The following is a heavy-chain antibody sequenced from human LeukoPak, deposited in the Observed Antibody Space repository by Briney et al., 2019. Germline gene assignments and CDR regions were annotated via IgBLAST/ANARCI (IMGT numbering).Heavy chain of an antibody. Sequence: ASVKVSCKASGYTFTSYYIDWVRQAPGQGLEWMGVINPSGGSTRYAQKFQGRVTMTGDPSTRTVYMELSSLTSDDTAVYYCARETTAYFDYWGQGTLVTVSS. J-gene: IGHJ4*02. D-gene: IGHD4-11*01. CDR3: ARETTAYFDY. V-gene: IGHV1-46*01. CDR1: GYTFTSYY. CDR2: INPSGGST.